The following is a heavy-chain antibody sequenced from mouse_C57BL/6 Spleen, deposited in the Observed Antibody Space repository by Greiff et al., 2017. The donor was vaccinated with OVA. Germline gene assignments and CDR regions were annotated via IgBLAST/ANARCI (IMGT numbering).Heavy chain of an antibody. CDR3: ARPRDYGYAMDY. Sequence: DVQLQESGGGLVKPGGSLKLSCAASGFTFSDYGMHWVRQAPEKGLEWVAYISSGSSTIYYADTVKGRFTISRDNAKNTLFLQMTSLRSEDTAMYYCARPRDYGYAMDYWGQGTSVTVSS. J-gene: IGHJ4*01. V-gene: IGHV5-17*01. CDR2: ISSGSSTI. D-gene: IGHD2-4*01. CDR1: GFTFSDYG.